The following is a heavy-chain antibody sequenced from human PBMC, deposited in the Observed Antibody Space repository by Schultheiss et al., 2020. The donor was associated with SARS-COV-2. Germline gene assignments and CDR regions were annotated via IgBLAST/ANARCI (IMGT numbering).Heavy chain of an antibody. CDR2: ISGSGGST. V-gene: IGHV3-23*01. Sequence: GESLKISCAASGFTFSSYAMSWVRQAPGKGLEWVSAISGSGGSTYYADSVKGRFTISRDNSKNTLYLQMNSLRAEDTAVYYCAADIVDCGGDCQTHGNYYGMDVWGQGTTVTVSS. CDR1: GFTFSSYA. D-gene: IGHD2-21*02. J-gene: IGHJ6*02. CDR3: AADIVDCGGDCQTHGNYYGMDV.